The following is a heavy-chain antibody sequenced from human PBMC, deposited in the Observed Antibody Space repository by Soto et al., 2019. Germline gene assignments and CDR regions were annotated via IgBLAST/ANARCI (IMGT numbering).Heavy chain of an antibody. J-gene: IGHJ4*02. V-gene: IGHV4-4*02. Sequence: SETLSLTCAVSSGSISSSNWWSWVRQPPGKGLEWIGEIYHSGSTNYNPSLKSRVTISVDKSKNQFSLKLSSVTAADTAVYYCARHLSSSGWYLYYFDYWGQGTLVTVSS. CDR2: IYHSGST. CDR3: ARHLSSSGWYLYYFDY. CDR1: SGSISSSNW. D-gene: IGHD6-19*01.